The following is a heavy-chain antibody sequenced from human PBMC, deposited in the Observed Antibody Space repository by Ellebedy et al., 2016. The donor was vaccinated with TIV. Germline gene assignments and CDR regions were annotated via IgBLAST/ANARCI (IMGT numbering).Heavy chain of an antibody. D-gene: IGHD1-7*01. J-gene: IGHJ4*02. Sequence: ASVKVSCKASGYTFTGYGYYMHWVRQAPGQGLEWMGWISGYNSKTKYAEKFQGRVTLTKDTSTTTVYMELRSLRSDDSAVYYCARDSITRTTVAVNQNRYFDYWGQGTPVTVSS. CDR1: GYTFTGYG. CDR3: ARDSITRTTVAVNQNRYFDY. CDR2: ISGYNSKT. V-gene: IGHV1-18*04.